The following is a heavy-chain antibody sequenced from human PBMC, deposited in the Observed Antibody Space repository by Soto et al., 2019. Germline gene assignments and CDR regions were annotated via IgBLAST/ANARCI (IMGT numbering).Heavy chain of an antibody. Sequence: QLQLQESGSGLVKPSQTLSLTCAVSGGSISSGSYSWSWIRQPPGKGLAWIGDIYHSGSTYYNPPLKTRVTIIVDGSKNQFSVNLSFVAAADTAVYYCASSLYDVLTGSPYGFDFWGRGATVTVSA. D-gene: IGHD3-9*01. V-gene: IGHV4-30-2*01. CDR2: IYHSGST. CDR3: ASSLYDVLTGSPYGFDF. J-gene: IGHJ6*04. CDR1: GGSISSGSYS.